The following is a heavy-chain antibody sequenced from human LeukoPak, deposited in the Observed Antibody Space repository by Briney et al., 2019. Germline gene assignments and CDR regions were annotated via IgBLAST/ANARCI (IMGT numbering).Heavy chain of an antibody. J-gene: IGHJ4*02. Sequence: PSETLSLTCTVSGGSISRYYWSWIRQPPGKRLEWIGYIYYSGSTNYNPSLKSRVTISVDMSKNQFSLKLSSVTAADTAVYYCARGGIGAAGPVGYWGQGTLVTVSS. CDR2: IYYSGST. CDR3: ARGGIGAAGPVGY. D-gene: IGHD6-13*01. V-gene: IGHV4-59*01. CDR1: GGSISRYY.